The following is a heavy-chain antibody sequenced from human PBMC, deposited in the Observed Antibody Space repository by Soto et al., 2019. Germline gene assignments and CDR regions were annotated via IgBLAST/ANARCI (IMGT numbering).Heavy chain of an antibody. CDR3: ARDGVDY. D-gene: IGHD3-3*01. CDR2: IWYDGSNK. Sequence: GGSLELSFAASDLTFSSNGIHWVRQAPGKGLEWVAVIWYDGSNKYYADSVRGRFTISRDNSKNTLYLQMNSLRAEDTAVYYCARDGVDYWGQGTLVTVSS. V-gene: IGHV3-33*01. J-gene: IGHJ4*02. CDR1: DLTFSSNG.